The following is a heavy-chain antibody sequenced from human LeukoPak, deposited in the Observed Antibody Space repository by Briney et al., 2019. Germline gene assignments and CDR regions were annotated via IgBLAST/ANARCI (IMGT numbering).Heavy chain of an antibody. J-gene: IGHJ4*02. D-gene: IGHD3-3*01. CDR2: IVTGGTYT. CDR3: ARDTRVYSDFWSGYSN. CDR1: GFTFSSYS. Sequence: GGSLRLSCAASGFTFSSYSMNWVRQAPGKGLEWVSSIVTGGTYTHYADSVKGRFTISRDNAKNSLNLQMTRLRAEDTAVYYCARDTRVYSDFWSGYSNWGQGTLVTVSS. V-gene: IGHV3-21*01.